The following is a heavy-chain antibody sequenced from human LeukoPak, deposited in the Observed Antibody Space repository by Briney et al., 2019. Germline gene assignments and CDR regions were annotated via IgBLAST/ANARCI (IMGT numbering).Heavy chain of an antibody. D-gene: IGHD6-25*01. CDR2: IIPILGIA. V-gene: IGHV1-69*04. J-gene: IGHJ2*01. CDR3: ARVRSSGGRFDL. Sequence: ASVKVSCKASGGTFSSYAISWVRQAPGQGLEWMGRIIPILGIANYAQKFQGRVTITTDESTSTAYMELSSLRSEDTAVYYCARVRSSGGRFDLWGRGTLVTVSS. CDR1: GGTFSSYA.